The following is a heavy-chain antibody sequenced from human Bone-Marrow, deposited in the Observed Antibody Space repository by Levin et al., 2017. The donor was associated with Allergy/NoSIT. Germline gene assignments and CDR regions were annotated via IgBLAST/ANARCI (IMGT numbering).Heavy chain of an antibody. Sequence: ETLSLTCAASGFIVGSYYMSWVRQAPGKGLEWVAVIYSSGDTYYADSVKGRLTTSSDYSKNTLYFQMNRLRVEDTAVYYCARERPPSGRFFFDQWGLGTLVTVSS. V-gene: IGHV3-66*01. CDR1: GFIVGSYY. CDR2: IYSSGDT. CDR3: ARERPPSGRFFFDQ. D-gene: IGHD1-26*01. J-gene: IGHJ4*02.